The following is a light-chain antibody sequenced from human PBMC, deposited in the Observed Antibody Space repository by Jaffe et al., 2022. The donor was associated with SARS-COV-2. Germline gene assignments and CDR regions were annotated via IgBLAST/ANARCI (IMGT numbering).Light chain of an antibody. CDR3: QQSYSLPYT. CDR2: VAS. J-gene: IGKJ2*01. V-gene: IGKV1-39*01. CDR1: QSISNY. Sequence: DIQMTQSPSSLSASVGDRVMITCRASQSISNYLNWYQQKPGKAPDLLIYVASTLQSGVPSRFSGSGSGTDFTLTITNLQPEDFATYSCQQSYSLPYTFGQGTKLEIK.